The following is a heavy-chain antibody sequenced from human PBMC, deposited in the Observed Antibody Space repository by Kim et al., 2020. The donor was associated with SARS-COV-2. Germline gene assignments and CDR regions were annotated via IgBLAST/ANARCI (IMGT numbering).Heavy chain of an antibody. V-gene: IGHV5-51*01. J-gene: IGHJ2*01. D-gene: IGHD3-10*01. CDR3: ARRGSSGSYNYWYFDL. Sequence: SFQGQVTISADKSISTAYLQWSSLKASDTAMYYCARRGSSGSYNYWYFDLWGRGTLVTVSS.